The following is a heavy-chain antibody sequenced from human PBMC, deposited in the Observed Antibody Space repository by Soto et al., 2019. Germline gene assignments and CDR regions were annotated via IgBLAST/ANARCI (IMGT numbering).Heavy chain of an antibody. CDR2: IYHSGST. D-gene: IGHD2-15*01. V-gene: IGHV4-38-2*02. J-gene: IGHJ1*01. Sequence: QTRGKGLEWIGSIYHSGSTYYNLSLKSRVTISVDTSKNQFSLKLSSVTAADTALYYCAGESNRGCCAGVAYWGNGTLVTVFS. CDR3: AGESNRGCCAGVAY.